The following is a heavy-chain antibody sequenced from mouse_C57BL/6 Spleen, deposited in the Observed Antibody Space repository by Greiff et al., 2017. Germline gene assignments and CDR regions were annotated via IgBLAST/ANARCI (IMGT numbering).Heavy chain of an antibody. CDR2: ISGGGGNT. CDR3: ARLRDYYGSSPFDY. J-gene: IGHJ2*01. Sequence: EVKLMESGGGLVKPGGSLKLSCAASGFTFSSYTMSWVRQTPEKRLEWVATISGGGGNTYYPDSVKGRFTIARDNAKNTLYLQMGGLRSEDTALYYWARLRDYYGSSPFDYWGQGTTLTVSS. V-gene: IGHV5-9*01. CDR1: GFTFSSYT. D-gene: IGHD1-1*01.